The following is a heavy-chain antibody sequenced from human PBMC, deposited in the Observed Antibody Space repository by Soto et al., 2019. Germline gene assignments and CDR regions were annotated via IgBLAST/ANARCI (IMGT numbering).Heavy chain of an antibody. V-gene: IGHV4-59*12. CDR1: GGSISRYY. CDR3: ARGMTTVTTFDY. Sequence: SETLSLTCTVSGGSISRYYWSWIRQPPGKGLEWIGYIYRSGSTYYNPSLKSRVTISVDRSKNQVSLKLSSVTAADTAVYYCARGMTTVTTFDYWGQGTLVTVSS. J-gene: IGHJ4*02. CDR2: IYRSGST. D-gene: IGHD4-17*01.